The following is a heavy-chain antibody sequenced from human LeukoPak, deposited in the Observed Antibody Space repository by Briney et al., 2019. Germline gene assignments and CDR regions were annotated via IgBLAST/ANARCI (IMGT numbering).Heavy chain of an antibody. CDR1: GFSFSTYA. CDR2: ISYDGSDK. Sequence: GRSLRLSCAASGFSFSTYAMHWVRQAPGKGLEWVAVISYDGSDKYYADSVKGRFTISRDNSKDTLSLQMNSLRADDTALYYCARDRCTSTSCSRYSYYYVLDVWGQGATVTVSS. CDR3: ARDRCTSTSCSRYSYYYVLDV. D-gene: IGHD2-2*01. V-gene: IGHV3-30*04. J-gene: IGHJ6*02.